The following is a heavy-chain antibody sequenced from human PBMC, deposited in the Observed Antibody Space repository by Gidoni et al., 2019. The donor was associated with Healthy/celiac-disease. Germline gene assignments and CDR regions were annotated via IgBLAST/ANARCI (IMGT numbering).Heavy chain of an antibody. J-gene: IGHJ4*02. CDR1: GFTFSSYS. Sequence: EVQLVESGRGLVKPGGALRLSGAASGFTFSSYSMNWVRQAPGKGLEWVSSISSSSSYIYYADSVKGRFTISRDNAKNSLYLQMNSLRAEDTAVYYCARDTTTDYVTFDYWGQGTLVTVSS. CDR2: ISSSSSYI. D-gene: IGHD3-10*02. V-gene: IGHV3-21*01. CDR3: ARDTTTDYVTFDY.